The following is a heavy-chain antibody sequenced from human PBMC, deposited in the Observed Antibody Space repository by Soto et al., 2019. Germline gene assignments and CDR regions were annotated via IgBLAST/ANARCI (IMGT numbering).Heavy chain of an antibody. CDR2: ISGGGDIT. J-gene: IGHJ4*02. D-gene: IGHD2-2*01. CDR3: VKGHCSSSSCSCDY. CDR1: GFIFSGYN. V-gene: IGHV3-23*01. Sequence: EVQLLESGGGLVQPGGSLRLSCAASGFIFSGYNMRWVRQAPGKGLEWVSSISGGGDITYYLDSVRGRFTISRDNSKNTLYLQMNSLRAEDTALYYCVKGHCSSSSCSCDYWGQGTLVTVSS.